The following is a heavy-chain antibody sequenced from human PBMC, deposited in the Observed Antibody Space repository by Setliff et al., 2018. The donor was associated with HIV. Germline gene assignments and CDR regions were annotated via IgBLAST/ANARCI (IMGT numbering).Heavy chain of an antibody. J-gene: IGHJ4*01. V-gene: IGHV4-4*07. CDR1: NASINSYY. CDR3: ARGTSGGHSSGYYYFDY. CDR2: IYFSGRT. D-gene: IGHD3-22*01. Sequence: SETLSLTCTVSNASINSYYWSWIRQPAGRALEWIGRIYFSGRTNYNPSLKSRIKMSIDTSKKQFSLRLSSVTAADTAVYYCARGTSGGHSSGYYYFDYWGHGTLVTVSS.